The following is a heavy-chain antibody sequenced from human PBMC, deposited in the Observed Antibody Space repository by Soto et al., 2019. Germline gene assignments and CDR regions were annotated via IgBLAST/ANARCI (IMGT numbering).Heavy chain of an antibody. V-gene: IGHV1-8*01. CDR3: ARVIYQELSYYHGMDV. D-gene: IGHD1-7*01. CDR2: MNPKSGNT. CDR1: GYIFANYD. J-gene: IGHJ6*02. Sequence: QVLLVQSGVEVKKPGASVKVSCRASGYIFANYDINWVRQATGQGLEWMGWMNPKSGNTGYAEKFRGRITMTRSAPLRTAYMELTSLRSEDTAVYYCARVIYQELSYYHGMDVWGQGTTVTVSS.